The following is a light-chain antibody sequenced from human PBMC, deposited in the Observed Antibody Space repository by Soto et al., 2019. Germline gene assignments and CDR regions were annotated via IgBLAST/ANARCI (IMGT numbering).Light chain of an antibody. V-gene: IGLV2-8*01. J-gene: IGLJ2*01. Sequence: QSALTQPPSASGSPGQPVTLSCTGTSSDVGAYNYVSWYQQHPGKAPKLMIYDVSKRPSGVPDRFSGSKSANTASLTVSGLQAEDEADYYCTSYAGSNIVIFGGGTKLTVL. CDR3: TSYAGSNIVI. CDR1: SSDVGAYNY. CDR2: DVS.